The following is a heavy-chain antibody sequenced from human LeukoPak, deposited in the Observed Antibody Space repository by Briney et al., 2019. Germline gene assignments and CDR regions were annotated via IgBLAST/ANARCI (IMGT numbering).Heavy chain of an antibody. D-gene: IGHD2-21*02. Sequence: GGSLRLSCAASGFTFRSYELNWVRQAPGKGLEWVSYISDIGTTQHYADSVKGRFIISRDNAKNSLYLQMNSLTAADTAVYYCARDRSKVTAYDDALDIWGQGAMVIVSS. CDR2: ISDIGTTQ. V-gene: IGHV3-48*03. J-gene: IGHJ3*02. CDR3: ARDRSKVTAYDDALDI. CDR1: GFTFRSYE.